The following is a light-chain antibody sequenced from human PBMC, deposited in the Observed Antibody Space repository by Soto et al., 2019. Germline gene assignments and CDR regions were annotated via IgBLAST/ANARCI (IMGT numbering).Light chain of an antibody. CDR2: GNS. V-gene: IGLV1-40*01. J-gene: IGLJ3*02. CDR3: PSYDSSLSGWV. Sequence: QSVLTQPPSVSGAPGQRVTISCTGSSSNIGAGYDVHWYQQLPGTAPKLLIYGNSNRPSGVPDRFSGSKSGTSASLAITGLQAEDEADYYCPSYDSSLSGWVFDRGTTLTVL. CDR1: SSNIGAGYD.